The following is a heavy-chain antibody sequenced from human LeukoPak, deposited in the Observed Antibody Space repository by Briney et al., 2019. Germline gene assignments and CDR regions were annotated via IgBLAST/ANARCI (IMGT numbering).Heavy chain of an antibody. CDR2: IYGGGST. D-gene: IGHD4-17*01. J-gene: IGHJ4*02. V-gene: IGHV3-66*01. CDR3: ATEGPDYGDYLFDY. Sequence: PGGSLRLSCAASAFTVSSNFMSWVRQAPGKGLEWVSVIYGGGSTYYADSVQGRFTISRDNSKNTLYLQMNSLRAEDTAVYYCATEGPDYGDYLFDYRGQGTLVTVSS. CDR1: AFTVSSNF.